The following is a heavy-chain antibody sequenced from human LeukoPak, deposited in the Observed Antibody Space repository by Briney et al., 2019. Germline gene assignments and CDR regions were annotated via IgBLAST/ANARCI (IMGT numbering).Heavy chain of an antibody. CDR1: GFTFSSYW. V-gene: IGHV4-39*07. CDR2: INYYGKT. CDR3: GRSAGFVHFDH. D-gene: IGHD3-16*01. Sequence: PGGSLRLSCAASGFTFSSYWMSWVRQAPGKGLEWIGSINYYGKTYYNPSVKSRVTISVDTSKNQFSLMVRSVTAADTAVYYCGRSAGFVHFDHWGQGTLVTVTS. J-gene: IGHJ4*02.